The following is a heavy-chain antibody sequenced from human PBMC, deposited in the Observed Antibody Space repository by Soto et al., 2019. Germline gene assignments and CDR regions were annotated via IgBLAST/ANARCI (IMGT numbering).Heavy chain of an antibody. J-gene: IGHJ4*02. CDR2: ISAYNGNT. CDR3: ASANYGDPNHYFDY. Sequence: ASVKVSCKASGYTFTSYGISWVRQAPGQGLEWMGWISAYNGNTNYAQKLQGRVTMTTDTSTGTAYMELRSLRSDDTAVYYCASANYGDPNHYFDYWGQGTLVTVSS. D-gene: IGHD4-17*01. V-gene: IGHV1-18*01. CDR1: GYTFTSYG.